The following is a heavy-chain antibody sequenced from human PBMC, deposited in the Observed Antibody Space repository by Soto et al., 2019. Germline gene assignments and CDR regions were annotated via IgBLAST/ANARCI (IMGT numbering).Heavy chain of an antibody. J-gene: IGHJ3*02. CDR3: ARRGSVVVAAKNAFDI. D-gene: IGHD2-15*01. Sequence: SETLSLTCTVSGGSISSYYWSWIRQPPGKGLEWIGYIYYSGSTNYNPSLKSRVTISVDTSKNQFSLKLSSVTAADTAGYYCARRGSVVVAAKNAFDIWGQGTMVTVSS. CDR1: GGSISSYY. V-gene: IGHV4-59*08. CDR2: IYYSGST.